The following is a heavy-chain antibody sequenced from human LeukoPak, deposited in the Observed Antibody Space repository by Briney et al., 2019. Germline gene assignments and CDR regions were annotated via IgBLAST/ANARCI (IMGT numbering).Heavy chain of an antibody. CDR2: IKGDGSST. J-gene: IGHJ5*02. Sequence: GGSLRLSCAASGFTFSGYWMHWLRRAPGKGLVWVSRIKGDGSSTTYVDSVKGRFIISRDNTKNTLYLQMNSLRAEDTAVYYCAKSDWFDPWGQGTLVTVSS. CDR3: AKSDWFDP. V-gene: IGHV3-74*01. CDR1: GFTFSGYW.